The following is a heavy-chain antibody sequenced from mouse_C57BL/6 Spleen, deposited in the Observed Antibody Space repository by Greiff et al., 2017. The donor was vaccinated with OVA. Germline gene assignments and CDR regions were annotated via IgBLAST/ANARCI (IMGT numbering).Heavy chain of an antibody. CDR1: GFTFSSYA. CDR3: TRGFYDGYFYYAMDY. D-gene: IGHD2-3*01. J-gene: IGHJ4*01. Sequence: EVMLVESGEGLVKPGGSLKLSCAASGFTFSSYAMSWVRQTPEKRLEWVAYISSGGDYIYYADTVKGRFTISRDNARNTLYLQMSSLKSEDTAMYYCTRGFYDGYFYYAMDYWGQGTSVTVSS. V-gene: IGHV5-9-1*02. CDR2: ISSGGDYI.